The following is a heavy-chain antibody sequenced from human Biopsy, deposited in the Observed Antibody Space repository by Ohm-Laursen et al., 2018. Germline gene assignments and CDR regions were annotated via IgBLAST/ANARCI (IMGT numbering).Heavy chain of an antibody. CDR2: VNPNSGAT. Sequence: ASVKVSCKASGSTFNDYFIHWVRQPPGQGLEWMGWVNPNSGATNSAENFRDRVALTRDTSISAVYIELRRLKSDDAAVYYCARDRMTDVFGGPTRTDVFDSWGQGTPVTVSS. CDR3: ARDRMTDVFGGPTRTDVFDS. V-gene: IGHV1-2*02. D-gene: IGHD3-10*01. CDR1: GSTFNDYF. J-gene: IGHJ4*02.